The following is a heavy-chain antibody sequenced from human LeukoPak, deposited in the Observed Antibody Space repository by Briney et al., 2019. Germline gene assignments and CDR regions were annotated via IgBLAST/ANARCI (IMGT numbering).Heavy chain of an antibody. Sequence: GGSLRLSCAASGFTFISYGMHWVRQAPGKGLEWVAVISYDGSLRFYADSVKGRFTISRDSSKSTLYLQINSLRAEDTAEYYWAKEWGYGSGSYYDYWGQGTLVTVSS. CDR3: AKEWGYGSGSYYDY. D-gene: IGHD3-10*01. V-gene: IGHV3-30*18. J-gene: IGHJ4*02. CDR2: ISYDGSLR. CDR1: GFTFISYG.